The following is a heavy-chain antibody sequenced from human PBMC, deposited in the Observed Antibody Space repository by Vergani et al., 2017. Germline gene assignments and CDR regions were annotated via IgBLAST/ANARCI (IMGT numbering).Heavy chain of an antibody. Sequence: QMQLQESGPGLVKASETLSLTCTVSGDSIISRSYYWGWIRQPPGKGLDWIGSIYNSGNGDSSSSLKSRVTISADTSKNQFSLRLTSVTAADTAVYYCASGKYYSXSTSHFHVRYFDVWGRGTLVTVPS. CDR2: IYNSGNG. CDR3: ASGKYYSXSTSHFHVRYFDV. V-gene: IGHV4-39*01. D-gene: IGHD3-16*01. J-gene: IGHJ2*01. CDR1: GDSIISRSYY.